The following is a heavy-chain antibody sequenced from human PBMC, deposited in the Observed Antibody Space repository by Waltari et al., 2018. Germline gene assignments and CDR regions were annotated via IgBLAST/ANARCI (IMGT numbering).Heavy chain of an antibody. V-gene: IGHV1-2*06. J-gene: IGHJ4*02. CDR3: ARDLGKYYYDSSGYHTDY. CDR2: INPNSGGT. CDR1: GYTFTGYY. D-gene: IGHD3-22*01. Sequence: QVQLVQSGAEVKKPGASVKVSCKASGYTFTGYYMHWVRQAPGQGLEWMGRINPNSGGTNYAQKFQGRVTMTRETSISTAYMELSRLRSDDTAVYYCARDLGKYYYDSSGYHTDYWGQGTLVTVSS.